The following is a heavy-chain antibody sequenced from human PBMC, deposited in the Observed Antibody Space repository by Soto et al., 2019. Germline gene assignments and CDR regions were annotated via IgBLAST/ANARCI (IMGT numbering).Heavy chain of an antibody. CDR3: AREDITMVRGVQTYYYYYGMDV. CDR1: GGSFSGYY. D-gene: IGHD3-10*01. CDR2: INHSGST. Sequence: PSETLSLTCAVYGGSFSGYYWSWIRQPPGKGLEWIGEINHSGSTNYNPSLKSRVTISVDTSKNQFSLKLSSVTAADTAVYYCAREDITMVRGVQTYYYYYGMDVWGQGTTVTVSS. J-gene: IGHJ6*02. V-gene: IGHV4-34*01.